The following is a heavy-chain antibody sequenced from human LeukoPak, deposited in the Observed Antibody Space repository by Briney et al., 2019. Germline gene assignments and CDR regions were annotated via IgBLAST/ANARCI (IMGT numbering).Heavy chain of an antibody. CDR1: GFTFSTYA. Sequence: GGSLRLSCAASGFTFSTYAMRWVRQAPGKGLEWVSTISGGGGTTYYGDSVKGRFTISRDNSKNTLYLQMSSLRAEDTAVYYCGIPVISTGNSNSFDIWGQGTMVTVSS. J-gene: IGHJ3*02. D-gene: IGHD2-21*01. V-gene: IGHV3-23*01. CDR3: GIPVISTGNSNSFDI. CDR2: ISGGGGTT.